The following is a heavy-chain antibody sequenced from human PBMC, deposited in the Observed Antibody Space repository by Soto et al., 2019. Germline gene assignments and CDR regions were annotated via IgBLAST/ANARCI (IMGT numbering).Heavy chain of an antibody. CDR1: GYTFTGYY. CDR2: INPKSGGT. D-gene: IGHD3-22*01. J-gene: IGHJ5*02. Sequence: ASVKVSCKASGYTFTGYYIHWVRQAPGQGLEWMGWINPKSGGTNYAQRFQGRVTMTRDTSISTAYMDLSGLRSDDTATYHCVKTYDGSGQPSHYFDPWGQGTPVTVSS. V-gene: IGHV1-2*02. CDR3: VKTYDGSGQPSHYFDP.